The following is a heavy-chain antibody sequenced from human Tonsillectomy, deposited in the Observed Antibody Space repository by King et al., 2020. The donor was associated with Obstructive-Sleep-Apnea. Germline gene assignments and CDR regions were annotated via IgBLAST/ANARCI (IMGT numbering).Heavy chain of an antibody. CDR3: ARYSPREKRLVSCFDS. Sequence: VQLQQWGTGLLKPSETLSLTCAVSGGPFSGYWWSWILQPPGKVLEWIGEISHSGVPNYTPSLKSRVAISLDTLRNQFFLGLTSVTAADTAVDYCARYSPREKRLVSCFDSWGQGVLVTVST. CDR1: GGPFSGYW. V-gene: IGHV4-34*01. D-gene: IGHD2-8*02. CDR2: ISHSGVP. J-gene: IGHJ4*02.